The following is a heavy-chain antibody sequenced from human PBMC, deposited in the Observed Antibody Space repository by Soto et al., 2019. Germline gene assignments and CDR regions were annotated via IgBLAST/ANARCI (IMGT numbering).Heavy chain of an antibody. V-gene: IGHV3-74*01. CDR2: INSDGSST. D-gene: IGHD5-12*01. Sequence: EVQLVESGGGLVQPGGSLRLSCAASGFTFSSYWMHWVRQAPGNGLVWVSRINSDGSSTSYADSVKGRFTISRDNAKNTLYLQMNSLRADDTAVYYCARVGYSGYDYCGTYYFDYWGEGTLVTVSS. CDR3: ARVGYSGYDYCGTYYFDY. J-gene: IGHJ4*02. CDR1: GFTFSSYW.